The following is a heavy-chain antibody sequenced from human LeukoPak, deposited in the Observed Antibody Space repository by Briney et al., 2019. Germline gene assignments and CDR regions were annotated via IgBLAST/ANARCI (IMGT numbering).Heavy chain of an antibody. V-gene: IGHV4-39*01. CDR3: ARQGGSPDWFDP. D-gene: IGHD1-26*01. CDR1: GGSISSSAYY. Sequence: SVTLSLTCTVSGGSISSSAYYWGWIRQPPGKGLEWIGSLYYSGSTYYNPPLKSRVTISVDTSKKQFSLKLTSVTAADTAVYYCARQGGSPDWFDPWGQGTLVTVSS. J-gene: IGHJ5*02. CDR2: LYYSGST.